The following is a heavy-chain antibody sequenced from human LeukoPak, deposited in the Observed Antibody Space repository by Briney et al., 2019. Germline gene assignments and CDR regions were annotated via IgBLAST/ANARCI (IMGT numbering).Heavy chain of an antibody. CDR2: IIPIFGTA. CDR1: GGTFSSYA. V-gene: IGHV1-69*05. Sequence: SVKVFCKASGGTFSSYAISWVRQAPGQGLEWMGGIIPIFGTANYAHKFQGRVTIITDESTSTAYMELSSLRSEDTAVYYCARGVVAARLLYYYYYMDVCGKGTTVTVS. CDR3: ARGVVAARLLYYYYYMDV. J-gene: IGHJ6*03. D-gene: IGHD6-6*01.